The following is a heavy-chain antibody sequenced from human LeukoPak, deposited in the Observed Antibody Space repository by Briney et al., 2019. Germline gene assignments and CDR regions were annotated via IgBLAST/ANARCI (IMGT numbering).Heavy chain of an antibody. J-gene: IGHJ3*02. V-gene: IGHV6-1*01. CDR3: ARDKCLPSIAAAGVVAFDI. CDR1: GDSVSSNSAA. Sequence: SQTLSLTCAISGDSVSSNSAAWNWIRQSPSRGLEWLGRTYYRSKWYNDYAVSVKSRITINPDTSKNQFSLQLNSVTPEDTAVYYCARDKCLPSIAAAGVVAFDIWGQGTMVTVSS. D-gene: IGHD6-13*01. CDR2: TYYRSKWYN.